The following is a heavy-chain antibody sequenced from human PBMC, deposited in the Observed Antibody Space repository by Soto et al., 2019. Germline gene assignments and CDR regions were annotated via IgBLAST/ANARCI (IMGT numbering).Heavy chain of an antibody. CDR1: GFTCSSYS. CDR2: ISSSSSTI. D-gene: IGHD3-22*01. Sequence: HPGGALXGSCAASGFTCSSYSMNWVRQAPGKGLEWVSYISSSSSTIYYADSVKGRFTISRDNAKNSLYLQMNSLRAEDTAVYYCARAVIPLYPFASCGQGTLVTVSS. V-gene: IGHV3-48*01. J-gene: IGHJ4*02. CDR3: ARAVIPLYPFAS.